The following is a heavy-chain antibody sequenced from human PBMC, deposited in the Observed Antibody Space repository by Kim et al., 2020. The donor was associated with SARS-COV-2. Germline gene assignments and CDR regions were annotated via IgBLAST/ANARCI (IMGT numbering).Heavy chain of an antibody. V-gene: IGHV1-2*02. D-gene: IGHD5-18*01. J-gene: IGHJ5*02. CDR1: GYTFTGYY. Sequence: ASVKVSCKASGYTFTGYYMHWVRQAPGQGLEWMGWINPNSGGTNYAQKFQGRFTITLDTSISAAYMDLSSLTSDDTAVYYCARDGYSYGAWFDPWGQGTL. CDR3: ARDGYSYGAWFDP. CDR2: INPNSGGT.